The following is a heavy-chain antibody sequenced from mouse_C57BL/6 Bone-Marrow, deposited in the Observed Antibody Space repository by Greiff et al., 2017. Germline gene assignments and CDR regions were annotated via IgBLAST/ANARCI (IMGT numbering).Heavy chain of an antibody. CDR2: ISDGGSYT. CDR3: ARDRYYYGSSYGYFDY. Sequence: EVQVVESGGGLVKPGGSLKLSCAASGFTFSSYAMSWVRQTPEKRLEWVATISDGGSYTSYPDNVKGRFTISRDNAKNNLYLQMSHLKSEDTAMYYCARDRYYYGSSYGYFDYWGQGTTLTVSS. V-gene: IGHV5-4*01. CDR1: GFTFSSYA. D-gene: IGHD1-1*01. J-gene: IGHJ2*01.